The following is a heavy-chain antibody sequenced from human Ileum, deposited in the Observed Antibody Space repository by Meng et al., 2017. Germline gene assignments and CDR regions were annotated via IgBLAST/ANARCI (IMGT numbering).Heavy chain of an antibody. J-gene: IGHJ4*02. CDR2: ISQESGRT. Sequence: LPGSGPVLGKPPGALSLPCAVSGDSSSSRDWWSWVRQPPGKGLEWIGEISQESGRTNYNPSLKSRVTISLDKSKNQFSLNLNSVTAADTAVYYCVRNEGYSLGDWGQGTLVTVSS. CDR3: VRNEGYSLGD. D-gene: IGHD2-21*01. CDR1: GDSSSSRDW. V-gene: IGHV4-4*03.